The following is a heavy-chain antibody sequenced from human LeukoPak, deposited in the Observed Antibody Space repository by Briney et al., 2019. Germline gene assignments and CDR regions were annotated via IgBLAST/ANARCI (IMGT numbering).Heavy chain of an antibody. Sequence: GGSLRLSCAVSGFTFNSYSINWVRQAPGKGLEWVSYISSTSKFIYYADSVKGRFTVSRDNAKNSLYLQLNSLRAEDTAVYYCARGREYCSSPSCYTHYYFYQYMDVWGKGTTVAVSS. CDR2: ISSTSKFI. V-gene: IGHV3-48*01. D-gene: IGHD2-2*01. CDR3: ARGREYCSSPSCYTHYYFYQYMDV. CDR1: GFTFNSYS. J-gene: IGHJ6*03.